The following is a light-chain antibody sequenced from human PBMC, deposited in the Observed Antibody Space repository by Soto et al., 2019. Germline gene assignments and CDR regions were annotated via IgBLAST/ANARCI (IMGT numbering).Light chain of an antibody. V-gene: IGKV3-15*01. J-gene: IGKJ1*01. Sequence: EIVLTQSPVTLSVSPGERVTLSCRASQRLSSNLAWYQQRPGKAPRLLIYGASIRATDIPARFIGSGSGTEFTLTISSLQSEDFAVYYCQQYINWPRTFGQGTKVDIK. CDR3: QQYINWPRT. CDR1: QRLSSN. CDR2: GAS.